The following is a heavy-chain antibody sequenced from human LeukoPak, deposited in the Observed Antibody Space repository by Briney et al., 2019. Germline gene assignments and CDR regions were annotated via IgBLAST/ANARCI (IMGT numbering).Heavy chain of an antibody. CDR2: ISGSGGST. V-gene: IGHV3-23*01. D-gene: IGHD3-22*01. Sequence: PGGSLRLSCAASGFTFSSYAMSWVRQAPGKGLEWVSAISGSGGSTYYADSVKGRFTISRDNSKNTLYLQMNSLRAEDTAVYYCAKDYYDSSGYYPGPHAFDIWGQGTMVTVSS. CDR1: GFTFSSYA. J-gene: IGHJ3*02. CDR3: AKDYYDSSGYYPGPHAFDI.